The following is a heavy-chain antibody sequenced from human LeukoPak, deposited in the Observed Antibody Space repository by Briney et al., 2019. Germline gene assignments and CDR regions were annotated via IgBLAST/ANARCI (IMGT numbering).Heavy chain of an antibody. CDR2: MSYDGRNQ. Sequence: GGSLRLSCAASGFSLSSYAMHWVRQAPGKGPEWMAVMSYDGRNQYYADSVKGRFTISSDISRNTLYLQMSSLRPEDTAVYYCARPDCSGSCSYYFHYWGQGALVTVSS. D-gene: IGHD2-15*01. J-gene: IGHJ4*02. V-gene: IGHV3-30*15. CDR1: GFSLSSYA. CDR3: ARPDCSGSCSYYFHY.